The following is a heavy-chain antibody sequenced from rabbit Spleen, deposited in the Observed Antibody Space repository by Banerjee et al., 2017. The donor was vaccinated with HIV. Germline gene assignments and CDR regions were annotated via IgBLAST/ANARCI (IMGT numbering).Heavy chain of an antibody. J-gene: IGHJ4*01. CDR3: ATDVDYDGDFNL. Sequence: QEQLEESGGGLVQPEGSLTLACTASGFSFSSTYYMCWVRQAPGKGLEWIACIDTGFGGTTYYASGAKGRFTISKTASTTVTLQMTSLTAADTATYFCATDVDYDGDFNLLGPGTLVTVS. V-gene: IGHV1S45*01. D-gene: IGHD2-1*01. CDR1: GFSFSSTYY. CDR2: IDTGFGGTT.